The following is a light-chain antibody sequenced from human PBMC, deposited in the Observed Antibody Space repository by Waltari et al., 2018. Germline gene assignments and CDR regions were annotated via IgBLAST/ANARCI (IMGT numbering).Light chain of an antibody. CDR1: QGISSY. J-gene: IGKJ4*01. CDR3: QQYYSYPPVT. V-gene: IGKV1-8*01. Sequence: AIRLTQSPSSLPASTGERATITCRASQGISSYLAWYQQKPGKAPKLLIYAASTLQSGVPSRFSGSGSGTDFTLTISCLQSEDFATYYCQQYYSYPPVTFGGGTKVEIK. CDR2: AAS.